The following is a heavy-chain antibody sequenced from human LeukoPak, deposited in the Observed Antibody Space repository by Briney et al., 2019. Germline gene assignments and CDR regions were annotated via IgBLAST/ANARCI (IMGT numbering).Heavy chain of an antibody. V-gene: IGHV1-46*01. CDR3: ARDFRGNWWSVDY. CDR2: INPSGGST. D-gene: IGHD2-8*02. J-gene: IGHJ4*02. CDR1: GYTFTSYY. Sequence: ASVKVSCKASGYTFTSYYMHWVRQAPGQGLEWMGIINPSGGSTSYAQKFQGRVTMTTDTSTSTAYMELRSLRSDDTAVYYCARDFRGNWWSVDYWGQGTLVTVSS.